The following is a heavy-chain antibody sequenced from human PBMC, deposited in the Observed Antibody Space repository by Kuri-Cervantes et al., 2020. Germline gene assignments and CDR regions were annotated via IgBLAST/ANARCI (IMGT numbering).Heavy chain of an antibody. D-gene: IGHD1-26*01. CDR3: ARLRIVGATKGGYYFDY. V-gene: IGHV4-4*07. J-gene: IGHJ4*01. CDR1: GGSISSYY. Sequence: SETMSLTSTFAGGSISSYYWSWIRQPAGKELEWIGRIYTSGSTNYNPSLKSRVTTSVDKSKNQFSLKLSSVIVADTAVYYCARLRIVGATKGGYYFDYWGQGTLVTVSS. CDR2: IYTSGST.